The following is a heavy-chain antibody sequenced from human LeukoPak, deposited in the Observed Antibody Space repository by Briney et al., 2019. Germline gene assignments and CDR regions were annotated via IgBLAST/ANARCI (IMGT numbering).Heavy chain of an antibody. CDR3: AKDFGYGDCFDY. Sequence: GGSLRLSCAASGFTFSNYGLLWVRQAPGKGLEWVAFMSYDGTHKYYADSARGRFTISRDNSKNTLFLQMNSLRTEDTAVYYCAKDFGYGDCFDYWGQGTVVTVSS. J-gene: IGHJ4*02. V-gene: IGHV3-30*18. CDR2: MSYDGTHK. D-gene: IGHD4-17*01. CDR1: GFTFSNYG.